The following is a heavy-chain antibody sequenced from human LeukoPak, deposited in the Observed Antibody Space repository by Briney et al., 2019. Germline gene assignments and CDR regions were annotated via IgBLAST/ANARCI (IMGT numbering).Heavy chain of an antibody. CDR3: ARALLPGIAAAGPLGY. CDR2: INTNTGNP. J-gene: IGHJ4*02. CDR1: GYTFTSYA. V-gene: IGHV7-4-1*02. D-gene: IGHD6-13*01. Sequence: ASVKVSCKASGYTFTSYAMNWVRQAPGLGLEWMGWINTNTGNPTYAQGFTGRFVFSLDTSVSTAYLQISSLKAEDTAVYYCARALLPGIAAAGPLGYWGQGTLVTVSS.